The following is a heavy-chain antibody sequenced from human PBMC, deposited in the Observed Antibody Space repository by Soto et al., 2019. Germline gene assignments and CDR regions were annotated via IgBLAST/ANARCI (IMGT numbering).Heavy chain of an antibody. CDR2: INHSGST. CDR1: GGSFFDYY. Sequence: ETLSLTCAAYGGSFFDYYWTWIRQPPGKGLEWIGEINHSGSTNYNPSLKSRVTMSVDTFKKQFSLQLNSVTAADTAVYYCARGQWLDNHWGQGTMVTVSS. D-gene: IGHD6-19*01. J-gene: IGHJ5*02. CDR3: ARGQWLDNH. V-gene: IGHV4-34*01.